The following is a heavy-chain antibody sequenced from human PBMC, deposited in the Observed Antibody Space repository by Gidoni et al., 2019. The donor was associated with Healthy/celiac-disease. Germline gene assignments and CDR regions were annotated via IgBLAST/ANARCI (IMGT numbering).Heavy chain of an antibody. CDR3: ARAKYCSGGSCYGDSAFDI. D-gene: IGHD2-15*01. CDR1: GFTFSSYA. Sequence: QVQLVESGGGVVQPGRSLRLSCAASGFTFSSYAMHWVRQAPGKGLEWVAVISYDGSNKYYADSVKGRFTISRDNSKNTLYLQMNSLRAEDTAVYYCARAKYCSGGSCYGDSAFDIWGQGTMVTVSS. V-gene: IGHV3-30-3*01. J-gene: IGHJ3*02. CDR2: ISYDGSNK.